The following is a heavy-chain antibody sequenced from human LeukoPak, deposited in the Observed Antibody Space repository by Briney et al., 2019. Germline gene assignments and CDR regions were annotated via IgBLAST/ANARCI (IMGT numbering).Heavy chain of an antibody. CDR1: GFTFSSYA. D-gene: IGHD5-18*01. V-gene: IGHV3-23*01. CDR3: AKGGKGGAMALLYY. Sequence: GGSLRLSCAASGFTFSSYAMSWVRQAPGKGLEWVSAISGSGGSTYYADSVKGRFTTSRDNSKNTLYLQMNSLRAEDTAVYYCAKGGKGGAMALLYYWGQGTLVTVSS. CDR2: ISGSGGST. J-gene: IGHJ4*02.